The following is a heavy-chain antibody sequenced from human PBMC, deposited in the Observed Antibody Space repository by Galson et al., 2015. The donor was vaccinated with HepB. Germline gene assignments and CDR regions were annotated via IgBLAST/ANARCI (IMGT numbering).Heavy chain of an antibody. CDR2: IYSGGST. V-gene: IGHV3-66*02. CDR3: AREKPGIPLHY. D-gene: IGHD1-1*01. J-gene: IGHJ4*02. CDR1: GFTVSSNY. Sequence: SLRLSCAASGFTVSSNYMSWVRQAPGKGLEWVSVIYSGGSTYYADSVKGRFTISSDNSKNTLYLQMNSLRAEDTAVYYCAREKPGIPLHYWGQGTLVTVSS.